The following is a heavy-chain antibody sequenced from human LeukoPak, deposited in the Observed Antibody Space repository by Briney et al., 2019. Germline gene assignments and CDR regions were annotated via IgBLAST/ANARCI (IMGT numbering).Heavy chain of an antibody. CDR1: GFTFSSYS. Sequence: GGSLRLSCAASGFTFSSYSMNWVRQAPGRGLEWVSSISSSSSYIYYADSVKGRFTISRDNAKNSLYLQMNSLRAEDTAVYYCAKFPRAPTVTTGLWGQGTLVTVSS. J-gene: IGHJ4*02. D-gene: IGHD4-17*01. CDR3: AKFPRAPTVTTGL. V-gene: IGHV3-21*04. CDR2: ISSSSSYI.